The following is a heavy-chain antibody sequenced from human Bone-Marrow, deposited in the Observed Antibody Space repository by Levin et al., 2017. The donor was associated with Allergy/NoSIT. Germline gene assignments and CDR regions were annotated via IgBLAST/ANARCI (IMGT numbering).Heavy chain of an antibody. J-gene: IGHJ4*02. Sequence: GESLKISCAASASTFSSYAMSWVRQAPGKGLDWVSAISAGGENTYYADSVKGRFTISRDNSKNTLYLQMNNLRAEDTAIYYCAKERIGYCTGGVCPPVMGQFDFWGQGNLVTVSS. V-gene: IGHV3-23*01. CDR3: AKERIGYCTGGVCPPVMGQFDF. D-gene: IGHD2-8*02. CDR1: ASTFSSYA. CDR2: ISAGGENT.